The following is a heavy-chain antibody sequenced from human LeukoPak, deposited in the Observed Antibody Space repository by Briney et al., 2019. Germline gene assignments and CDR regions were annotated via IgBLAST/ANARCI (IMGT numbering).Heavy chain of an antibody. V-gene: IGHV5-51*01. Sequence: PGESLKISCKGSGYSFTSYWIGWVRQMPGKGLEWMGIIYPGDSDTRYSPSFQGQVTISADKSISTAYLQWSSLKASDTAMYYCARHATMVRGAYRWRDWFDPWGQGTLVTVSS. CDR1: GYSFTSYW. D-gene: IGHD3-10*01. CDR2: IYPGDSDT. J-gene: IGHJ5*02. CDR3: ARHATMVRGAYRWRDWFDP.